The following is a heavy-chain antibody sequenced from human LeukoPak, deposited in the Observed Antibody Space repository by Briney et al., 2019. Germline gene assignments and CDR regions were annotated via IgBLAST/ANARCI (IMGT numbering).Heavy chain of an antibody. V-gene: IGHV4-39*07. CDR2: INHSGST. J-gene: IGHJ4*02. Sequence: SETLTLTCTVSGGSISSSSYYWGWIRQPPGKGLEWIGEINHSGSTNYNPSLKSRVTISVDTSKNQFSLKLSSVTAADTAVYYCARASSSAQGYGLDYWGQGTLVTVSS. D-gene: IGHD3-22*01. CDR3: ARASSSAQGYGLDY. CDR1: GGSISSSSYY.